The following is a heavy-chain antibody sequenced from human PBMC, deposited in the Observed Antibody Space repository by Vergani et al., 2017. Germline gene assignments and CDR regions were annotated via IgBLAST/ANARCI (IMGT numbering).Heavy chain of an antibody. Sequence: QVQLVESGGGVVQPGRSLRLSCAASGFTFSSYGMHWVRQAPGKGLEWVAVIWYDGSNKYYADSVKGRFTISRDNSKSTLYLQMNSLRAEDTAVYYCSRWGTVTTYYYYYMDVWGKGTTVTVSS. CDR3: SRWGTVTTYYYYYMDV. CDR1: GFTFSSYG. J-gene: IGHJ6*03. CDR2: IWYDGSNK. D-gene: IGHD4-11*01. V-gene: IGHV3-33*01.